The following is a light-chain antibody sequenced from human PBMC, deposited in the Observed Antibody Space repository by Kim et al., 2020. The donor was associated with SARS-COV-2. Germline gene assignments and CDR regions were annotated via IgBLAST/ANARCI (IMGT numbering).Light chain of an antibody. V-gene: IGLV1-47*01. J-gene: IGLJ3*02. CDR3: AAWDDDLHAWV. CDR2: ENS. CDR1: SSNVGSHF. Sequence: QRVAISFSGSSSNVGSHFVSWRQQLPGAAPKHLIHENSRRPSGVPDRFSGSKSGTSASLAISGLRSEDEGDYYCAAWDDDLHAWVFGGGTQLTVL.